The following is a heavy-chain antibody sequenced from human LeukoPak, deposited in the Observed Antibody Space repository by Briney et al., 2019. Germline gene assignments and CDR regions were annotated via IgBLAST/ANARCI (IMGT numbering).Heavy chain of an antibody. CDR3: ARDCGGGSCYSFPAYYYYGMDV. D-gene: IGHD2-15*01. Sequence: ASVKVSCKASGYTFTSYGISWVRQAPGQGLEWMGWISAYNGNTNYAQKLQGRVTMTTDTSTSTAYMELRSLRSDDTAVYYCARDCGGGSCYSFPAYYYYGMDVWGQGTTVTVSS. CDR2: ISAYNGNT. V-gene: IGHV1-18*01. CDR1: GYTFTSYG. J-gene: IGHJ6*02.